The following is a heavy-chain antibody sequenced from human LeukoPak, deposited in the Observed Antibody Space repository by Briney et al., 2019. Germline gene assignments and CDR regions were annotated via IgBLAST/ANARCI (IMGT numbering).Heavy chain of an antibody. CDR2: IYYSGST. Sequence: SETLSLTCTVSGGSISSSGYYWSWIRQPPGKGLEWIGTIYYSGSTYYNPSLKSRVTISVDTSKNQFSLKLSSVTAAVTAVYYCARDVYGDYVAYFDYWGQGTLVTVSS. J-gene: IGHJ4*02. V-gene: IGHV4-39*07. D-gene: IGHD4-17*01. CDR1: GGSISSSGYY. CDR3: ARDVYGDYVAYFDY.